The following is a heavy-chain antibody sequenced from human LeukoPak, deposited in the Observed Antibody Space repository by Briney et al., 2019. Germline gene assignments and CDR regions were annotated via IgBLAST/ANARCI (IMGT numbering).Heavy chain of an antibody. V-gene: IGHV3-21*01. Sequence: PGGSLRLSCAASGFTFSSYTMNWVRQAPGKGLEWVASVSFTSTYIYYADSVKGRFTISRDNSKNTLYLQMNSLRAEDTAVYYCARDGGYDFWSGYFPLDYWGQGTLVTVSS. J-gene: IGHJ4*02. CDR1: GFTFSSYT. CDR2: VSFTSTYI. D-gene: IGHD3-3*01. CDR3: ARDGGYDFWSGYFPLDY.